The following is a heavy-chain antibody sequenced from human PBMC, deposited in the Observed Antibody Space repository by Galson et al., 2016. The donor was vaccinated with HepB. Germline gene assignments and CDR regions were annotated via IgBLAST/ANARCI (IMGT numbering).Heavy chain of an antibody. Sequence: SLRLSCAASGFTFSNYPMTWVRQAPGKGLEWVSAISGSGGITYYADPVKGRFTISRDNSKNPLNFQMNSLRADDTAVYYCARDLGYYRFDFGGQGTLVTVS. V-gene: IGHV3-23*01. J-gene: IGHJ4*02. CDR1: GFTFSNYP. CDR2: ISGSGGIT. D-gene: IGHD3-3*01. CDR3: ARDLGYYRFDF.